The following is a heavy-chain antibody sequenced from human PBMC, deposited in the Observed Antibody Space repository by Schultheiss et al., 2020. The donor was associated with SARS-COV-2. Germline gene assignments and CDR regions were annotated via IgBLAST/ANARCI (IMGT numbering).Heavy chain of an antibody. CDR1: GFTFSNAW. V-gene: IGHV3-15*01. D-gene: IGHD1-1*01. Sequence: GESLKISCAASGFTFSNAWMSWVRQAPGKGLEWVGRIKSKTDGGTTDYAAPVKGRFTISRDDSKNTLYLQMNSLKTEDTAVYYCTTGRWNRRKFDIWGQGTMVTVSS. J-gene: IGHJ3*02. CDR2: IKSKTDGGTT. CDR3: TTGRWNRRKFDI.